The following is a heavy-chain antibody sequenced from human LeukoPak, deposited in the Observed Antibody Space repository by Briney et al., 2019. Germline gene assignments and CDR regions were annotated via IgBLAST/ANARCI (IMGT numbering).Heavy chain of an antibody. Sequence: GGPLRLSSAASGLTFSSFAVTWVRQAQGKGLGWFSAISSSGGTTYYADSVKGRFGISRDNSKNTLYLQMNSLKAEDTAVYYCAKDRNGWPTNFDSWGQGTLVTVSA. CDR2: ISSSGGTT. V-gene: IGHV3-23*01. J-gene: IGHJ4*02. CDR1: GLTFSSFA. D-gene: IGHD6-19*01. CDR3: AKDRNGWPTNFDS.